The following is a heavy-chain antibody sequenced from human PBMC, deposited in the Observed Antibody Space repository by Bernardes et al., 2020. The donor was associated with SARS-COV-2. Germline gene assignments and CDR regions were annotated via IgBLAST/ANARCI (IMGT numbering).Heavy chain of an antibody. V-gene: IGHV4-59*11. CDR2: IYAYRGNT. CDR1: GGSMSSHY. D-gene: IGHD3-16*01. J-gene: IGHJ4*02. Sequence: SETLSLTCTVSGGSMSSHYWTWIREPPGKGLEWIGYIYAYRGNTKFNPSLKSRVTISVDTSKNQFSLKVTSVTAADTAMYYCARHGAGEDLSYFDYWGQGTLVTVSS. CDR3: ARHGAGEDLSYFDY.